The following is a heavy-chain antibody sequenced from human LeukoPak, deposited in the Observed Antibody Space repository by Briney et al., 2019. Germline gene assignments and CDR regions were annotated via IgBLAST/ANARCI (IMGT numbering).Heavy chain of an antibody. Sequence: GGSLRLSCAASGFTFSNYAMSWVRQAPGKGLEWVSAISGSGGSTYSADSVKGRFTISGDNSKNTLFLQMNSLRAEDTAVYYCPSDGVYGSGSSLLYYFDYWGQGTLVTVSS. D-gene: IGHD3-10*01. V-gene: IGHV3-23*01. CDR2: ISGSGGST. CDR1: GFTFSNYA. CDR3: PSDGVYGSGSSLLYYFDY. J-gene: IGHJ4*01.